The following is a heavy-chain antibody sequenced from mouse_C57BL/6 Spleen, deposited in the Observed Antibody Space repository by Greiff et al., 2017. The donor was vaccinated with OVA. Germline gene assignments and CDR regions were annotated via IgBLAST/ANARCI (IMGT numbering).Heavy chain of an antibody. D-gene: IGHD2-4*01. CDR2: IDPSDSYT. V-gene: IGHV1-50*01. J-gene: IGHJ1*03. Sequence: QVQLQQPGAELVKPGASVKLSCKASGYTFTSYWMQWVKQRPGQGLEWIGEIDPSDSYTNYNQKFKGKATLTVDTSSSTAYMQLSSLKSEDSAVYYCARSDCYWYFDVWGTETTVTVSS. CDR1: GYTFTSYW. CDR3: ARSDCYWYFDV.